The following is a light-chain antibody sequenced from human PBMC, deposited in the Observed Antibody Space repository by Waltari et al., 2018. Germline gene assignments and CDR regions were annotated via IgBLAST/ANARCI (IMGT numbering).Light chain of an antibody. CDR2: WAS. CDR1: QSVLYRSSNKNF. J-gene: IGKJ3*01. Sequence: DIVVTQSPASLAVSLGERATINCPTSQSVLYRSSNKNFLAWYQQKPGQPPKLLIYWASTRESGVPDRFSGSGAGTDFTLTISSLQAEDVAVYYCQQYYSTIFTFGPGTKVDIK. CDR3: QQYYSTIFT. V-gene: IGKV4-1*01.